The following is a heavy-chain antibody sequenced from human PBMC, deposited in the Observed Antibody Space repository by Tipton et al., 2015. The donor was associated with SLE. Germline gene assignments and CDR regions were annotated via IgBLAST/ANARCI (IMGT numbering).Heavy chain of an antibody. J-gene: IGHJ4*02. CDR1: DDSFSTYY. Sequence: TLSLTCTVSDDSFSTYYWSWIRQPPGGGLEWIGYIYYSGNTNYNPSLKSRVTISVDTSKNQFSLKLSSVTAADTAVYYCASWTASGLTTYFDYWGQGKLVTVSS. V-gene: IGHV4-59*12. CDR3: ASWTASGLTTYFDY. CDR2: IYYSGNT. D-gene: IGHD3/OR15-3a*01.